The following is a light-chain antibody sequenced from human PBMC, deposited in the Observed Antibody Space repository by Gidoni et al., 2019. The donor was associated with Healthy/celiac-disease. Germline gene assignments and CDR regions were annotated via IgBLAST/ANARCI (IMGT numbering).Light chain of an antibody. CDR2: WAS. V-gene: IGKV4-1*01. CDR1: QSVLYSSNNKNY. J-gene: IGKJ1*01. CDR3: QQYYGTPWT. Sequence: DIVMTQSPDSLAVSLGERATINCKSSQSVLYSSNNKNYLAWYQQKPGQPPKLLICWASTRESGVPDRFSGSGSGTDFTLTISSLQAEDVAVYYCQQYYGTPWTFGQGTKVEIK.